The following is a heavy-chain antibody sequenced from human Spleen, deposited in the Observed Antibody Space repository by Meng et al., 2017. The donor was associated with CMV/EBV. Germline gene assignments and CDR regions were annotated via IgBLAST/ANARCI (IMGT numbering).Heavy chain of an antibody. V-gene: IGHV3-7*01. D-gene: IGHD3-9*01. CDR2: IKEDRSEK. CDR1: FGSYW. Sequence: FGSYWMTWVRQARGKGLEWVANIKEDRSEKYYVDSVKGRFSISRDNAKNSLHLQMDSLRAEDTAVYYCARIPIDSSFFVQEFYFDFWGQGTLVTVSS. CDR3: ARIPIDSSFFVQEFYFDF. J-gene: IGHJ4*02.